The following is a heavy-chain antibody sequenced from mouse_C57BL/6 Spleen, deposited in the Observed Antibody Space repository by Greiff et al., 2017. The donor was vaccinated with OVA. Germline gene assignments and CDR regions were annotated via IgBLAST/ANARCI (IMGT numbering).Heavy chain of an antibody. CDR2: IWSGGST. V-gene: IGHV2-2*01. CDR3: ASSTVVVRNWYFDV. D-gene: IGHD1-1*01. J-gene: IGHJ1*03. CDR1: GFSLTSYG. Sequence: VQLQQSGPGLVQPSQSLSITCTVSGFSLTSYGVHWVRQSPGKGLEWLGVIWSGGSTDYNAAFISRLSISKDNSKSQVFFKMNSLQADDTAIYYWASSTVVVRNWYFDVWGTGTTVTVSS.